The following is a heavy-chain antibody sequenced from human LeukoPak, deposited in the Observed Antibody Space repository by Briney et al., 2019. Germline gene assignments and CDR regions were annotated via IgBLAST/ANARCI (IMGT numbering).Heavy chain of an antibody. CDR2: IYYTGNT. Sequence: SETLSLTCSVSGDSIIGYYWGWIRQPPGKGLEWIGNIYYTGNTYYNSSLKSRVTISLDTSKNQFSLKPSSVTAADTAVYYCARVTAIPYYFDYWGQGTLVTVSS. J-gene: IGHJ4*02. D-gene: IGHD2-21*02. CDR3: ARVTAIPYYFDY. V-gene: IGHV4-38-2*02. CDR1: GDSIIGYY.